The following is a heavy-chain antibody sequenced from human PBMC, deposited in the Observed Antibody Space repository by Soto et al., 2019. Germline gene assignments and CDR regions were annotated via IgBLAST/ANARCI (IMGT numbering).Heavy chain of an antibody. CDR3: AKDMKWGGMTTIHYFDS. CDR2: ISADGDNV. D-gene: IGHD4-17*01. J-gene: IGHJ4*02. Sequence: GGSLRLSCVASGFTVDDYAMHWVRQAPGKGLEWVSGISADGDNVDYADSVKGRFTVSRDNAKNSLFLQMNSLRPEDTALYYCAKDMKWGGMTTIHYFDSWGQGTQVTVSS. V-gene: IGHV3-9*01. CDR1: GFTVDDYA.